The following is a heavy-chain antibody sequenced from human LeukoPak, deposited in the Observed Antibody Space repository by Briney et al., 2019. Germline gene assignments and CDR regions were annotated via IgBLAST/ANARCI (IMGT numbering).Heavy chain of an antibody. CDR2: IYYSGST. J-gene: IGHJ4*02. Sequence: ASETLSLTCTVSGYSISSGYYWGWIRQPPGKGLEWIGSIYYSGSTYYNPSLKSRVTISVDTSKNQFSLKLSSVTAADTAVYYCARRRRTVVTPSGIDYWGQGTLVTVSS. CDR1: GYSISSGYY. D-gene: IGHD4-23*01. V-gene: IGHV4-38-2*02. CDR3: ARRRRTVVTPSGIDY.